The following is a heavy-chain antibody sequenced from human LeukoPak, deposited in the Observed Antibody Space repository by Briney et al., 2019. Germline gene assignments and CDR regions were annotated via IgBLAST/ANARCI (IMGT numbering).Heavy chain of an antibody. CDR1: GFTVSSNY. CDR2: IYSGGST. Sequence: GGSLRLSCAASGFTVSSNYMSWVRQAPGKGLEWVSVIYSGGSTYYADSVKGRFTIFRDNSKNTLYLQMNSLRAEDTAVYYCARDLEYSGSYSGFDYWGQGTLVTVSS. D-gene: IGHD1-26*01. V-gene: IGHV3-66*01. CDR3: ARDLEYSGSYSGFDY. J-gene: IGHJ4*02.